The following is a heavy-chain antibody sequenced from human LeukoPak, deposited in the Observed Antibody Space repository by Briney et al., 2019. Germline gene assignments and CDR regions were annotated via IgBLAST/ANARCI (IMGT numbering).Heavy chain of an antibody. CDR3: ARNHYDSSGYYFPLGY. D-gene: IGHD3-22*01. CDR2: ISSDGSNK. V-gene: IGHV3-30*04. CDR1: GFTFSSYA. Sequence: PGRSLRLSCAASGFTFSSYAMHWVRQAPGKGLEWVAVISSDGSNKYYADSVKGRFTISRDNSKNTLYLQMNSLRDEDTATYYCARNHYDSSGYYFPLGYWGQGTLVTVSS. J-gene: IGHJ4*02.